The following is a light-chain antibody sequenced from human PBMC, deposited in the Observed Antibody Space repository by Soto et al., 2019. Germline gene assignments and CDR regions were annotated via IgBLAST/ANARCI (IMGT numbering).Light chain of an antibody. CDR3: QQYNNWWT. V-gene: IGKV3-15*01. CDR1: QSVSSN. J-gene: IGKJ1*01. CDR2: DAS. Sequence: IVMTQSPATLPVSPGERATLSCRASQSVSSNLAWYQQKPGQAPRLLIYDASTRATGIPARFSGTGSGTEFTLTISSLQSEDFAVYYCQQYNNWWTFGQGTKVDIK.